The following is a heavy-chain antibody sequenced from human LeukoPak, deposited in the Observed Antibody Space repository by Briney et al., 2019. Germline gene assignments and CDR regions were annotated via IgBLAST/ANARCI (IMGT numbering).Heavy chain of an antibody. CDR2: MYFTGNT. D-gene: IGHD6-6*01. Sequence: PSETLSLTCTVSGGSISGSSYYWGWIRQPPGKGLEWIGSMYFTGNTYYNSSLKCPFTKSIETSKNQCYLILRSVTAAGTAVYYWARSLRGAAHHFDYWGQGTLVTVSS. CDR1: GGSISGSSYY. J-gene: IGHJ4*02. CDR3: ARSLRGAAHHFDY. V-gene: IGHV4-39*01.